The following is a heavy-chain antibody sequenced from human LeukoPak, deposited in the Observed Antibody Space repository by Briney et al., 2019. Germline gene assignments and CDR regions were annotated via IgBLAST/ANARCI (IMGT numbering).Heavy chain of an antibody. V-gene: IGHV4-34*01. CDR1: GGSFSGYY. J-gene: IGHJ5*02. D-gene: IGHD6-13*01. CDR3: AGAGIAAADNYWFDP. Sequence: SETLSLTCAVYGGSFSGYYWSWIRQPPGKGLEWIGSIYHSGSTYYNPSLKSRVTISVDTSKNQFSLKLSSVTAADTAVYYCAGAGIAAADNYWFDPWGQGTLVTVSS. CDR2: IYHSGST.